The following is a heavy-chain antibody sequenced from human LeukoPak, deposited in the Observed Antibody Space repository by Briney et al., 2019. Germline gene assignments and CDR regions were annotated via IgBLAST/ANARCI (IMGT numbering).Heavy chain of an antibody. CDR3: VRERTYYYDSNPDYFDY. J-gene: IGHJ4*02. CDR1: GFTFDDYG. V-gene: IGHV3-20*04. D-gene: IGHD3-22*01. Sequence: GGSLRLSCAAYGFTFDDYGMSWVRQAPGKGLEWVSGINWNGGSTGYADSVKGRFTISRDNAENSLYLQMNSLRAGDTALYYCVRERTYYYDSNPDYFDYWGQGTLVTVSS. CDR2: INWNGGST.